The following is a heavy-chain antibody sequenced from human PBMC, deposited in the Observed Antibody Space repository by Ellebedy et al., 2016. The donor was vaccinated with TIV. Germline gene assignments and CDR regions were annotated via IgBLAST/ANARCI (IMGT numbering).Heavy chain of an antibody. CDR2: ISVYTGNS. Sequence: ASVKVSCKTSGYTFTSYGISWVRQAPGQGLDWMGWISVYTGNSEYARKFQGRVTVTTDTSTSTAYLELRSLRSDDTAVYYCARDMVQGMVSRYLWFDYWGQGTRVTVSS. J-gene: IGHJ4*02. CDR3: ARDMVQGMVSRYLWFDY. D-gene: IGHD5/OR15-5a*01. V-gene: IGHV1-18*01. CDR1: GYTFTSYG.